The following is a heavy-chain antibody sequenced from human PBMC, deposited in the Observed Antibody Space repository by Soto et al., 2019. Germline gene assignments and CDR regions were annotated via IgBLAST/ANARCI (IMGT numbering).Heavy chain of an antibody. J-gene: IGHJ6*03. V-gene: IGHV6-1*01. CDR2: TYYRSKWYN. Sequence: SQTLSLTCAISGDSVSSNSAAWNWIRQSPSRGLEWLGRTYYRSKWYNDYAVSVKSRVTINPDTSKNQFSLQLNSVTPEDTAVYYCAREPLGRGGYHYYMDVWGKGTTVTVSS. D-gene: IGHD3-10*01. CDR3: AREPLGRGGYHYYMDV. CDR1: GDSVSSNSAA.